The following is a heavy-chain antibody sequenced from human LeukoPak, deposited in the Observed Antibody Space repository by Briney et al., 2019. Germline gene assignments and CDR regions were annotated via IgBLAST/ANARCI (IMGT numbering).Heavy chain of an antibody. J-gene: IGHJ4*02. CDR1: GYTFTGYY. V-gene: IGHV1-69*06. CDR3: AKTPVGMVPLDY. CDR2: IIPIFGTA. Sequence: SVKVSCKASGYTFTGYYMHWVRQAPGQGLEWMGGIIPIFGTANYAQKFQGRVTITADKSTTTAYMNLSSLRSEDTAVYYCAKTPVGMVPLDYWGQGTLVTVSS. D-gene: IGHD5-24*01.